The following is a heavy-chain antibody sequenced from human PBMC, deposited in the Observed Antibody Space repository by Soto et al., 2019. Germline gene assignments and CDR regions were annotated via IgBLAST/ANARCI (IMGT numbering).Heavy chain of an antibody. J-gene: IGHJ5*02. Sequence: GSLRIWCAASGFTFRSYWMSWVRQAPGKGLEWVANIKQDGSEKYYVDSVKGRFTISRDNAKNSLYLQMNSLRAEDTAVYYCARDLVRSSSWNWFDPWGQATLVTVSS. CDR3: ARDLVRSSSWNWFDP. CDR2: IKQDGSEK. D-gene: IGHD6-13*01. V-gene: IGHV3-7*03. CDR1: GFTFRSYW.